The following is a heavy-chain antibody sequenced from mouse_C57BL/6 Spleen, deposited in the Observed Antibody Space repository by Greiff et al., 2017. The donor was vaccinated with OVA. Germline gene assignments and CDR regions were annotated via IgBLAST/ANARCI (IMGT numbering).Heavy chain of an antibody. V-gene: IGHV5-17*01. CDR1: GFTFSDYG. CDR2: ISSGSSTI. J-gene: IGHJ4*01. Sequence: EVKLVESGGGLVKPGGSLKLSCAASGFTFSDYGMHWVRQAPEKGLEWVAYISSGSSTIYYADTVKGRFTISRDNAKNTLFLQRTSLRSEDTAMYYCAASWGYAMDYWGQGTSVTVSS. CDR3: AASWGYAMDY. D-gene: IGHD4-1*01.